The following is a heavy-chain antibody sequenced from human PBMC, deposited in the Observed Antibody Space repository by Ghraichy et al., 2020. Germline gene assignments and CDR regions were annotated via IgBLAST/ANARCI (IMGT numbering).Heavy chain of an antibody. CDR3: AKDRSWTFDY. D-gene: IGHD6-13*01. V-gene: IGHV3-30*02. J-gene: IGHJ4*02. CDR1: GFTFSSYG. CDR2: IRYDGSNK. Sequence: GGSLRLSCAASGFTFSSYGMHWVRQAPGKGLEWVAFIRYDGSNKYYADSVKGRFTISRDNSKNTLYLQMNSLRAEDMAVYYCAKDRSWTFDYWGQGTLVTVSS.